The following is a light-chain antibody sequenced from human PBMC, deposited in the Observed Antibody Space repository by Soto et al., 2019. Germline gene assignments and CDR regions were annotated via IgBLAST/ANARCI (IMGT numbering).Light chain of an antibody. CDR1: PSISSTF. V-gene: IGKV3-20*01. CDR2: GAS. Sequence: EIVLTQSPGTLSLSPGERATLSCRASPSISSTFLAWYQQTPGRAPRLLISGASSRATGIPDRFTGSGSGTDFTLTISRLEPEDFAVYYCHHYDNSPPFTFGPGTKVEIK. J-gene: IGKJ3*01. CDR3: HHYDNSPPFT.